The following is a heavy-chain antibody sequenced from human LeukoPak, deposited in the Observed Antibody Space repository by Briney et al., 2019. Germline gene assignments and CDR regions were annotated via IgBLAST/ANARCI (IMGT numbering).Heavy chain of an antibody. CDR3: ARETFLDY. D-gene: IGHD3-16*01. CDR1: GXTFSTYY. CDR2: IKQDGSEK. J-gene: IGHJ4*02. V-gene: IGHV3-7*05. Sequence: PGGSLRLSCAASGXTFSTYYMSWVRQAPGKGLEWVANIKQDGSEKYCVDSVKGRFTISRDNAKNSVFLQMNSLRVEDTAVYYCARETFLDYWGQGTLVTVSS.